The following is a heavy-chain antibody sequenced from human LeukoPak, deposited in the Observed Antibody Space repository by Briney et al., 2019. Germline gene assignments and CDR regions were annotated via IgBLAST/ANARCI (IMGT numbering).Heavy chain of an antibody. CDR3: AKAPVRGDHQLRPYYFDY. Sequence: GGSLRLSCAASGFTFSSYAMSWVRQAPGKGLEWVSAISGSGGSTYYADSVKGRFTISRDNSKNTLYLQMNSLRAEDTAVYYCAKAPVRGDHQLRPYYFDYWGQGTLVTVSS. V-gene: IGHV3-23*01. D-gene: IGHD3-10*01. CDR2: ISGSGGST. J-gene: IGHJ4*02. CDR1: GFTFSSYA.